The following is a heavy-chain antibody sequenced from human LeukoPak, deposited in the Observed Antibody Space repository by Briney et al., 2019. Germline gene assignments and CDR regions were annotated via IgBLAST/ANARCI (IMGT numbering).Heavy chain of an antibody. D-gene: IGHD3-22*01. J-gene: IGHJ1*01. CDR3: ARVAITMRAQYFQH. CDR2: IYYSGST. Sequence: PSETLSLTCTVSGGSISSYYWSWIRQPPGKGLEWIGYIYYSGSTNYNPSLKSRVTISVDTSKNQFSLKLSSVTAADTAVYYCARVAITMRAQYFQHWGQGTLVTVSS. V-gene: IGHV4-59*01. CDR1: GGSISSYY.